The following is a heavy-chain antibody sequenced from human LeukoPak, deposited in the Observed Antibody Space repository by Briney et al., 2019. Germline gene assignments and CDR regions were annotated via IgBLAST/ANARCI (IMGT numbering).Heavy chain of an antibody. CDR1: GFTFSSYS. J-gene: IGHJ6*02. V-gene: IGHV3-21*01. CDR2: ISSSSSYI. Sequence: GGSLRLSCAASGFTFSSYSMNWVRQAPGKWLEWVSSISSSSSYIYYADSVKGRFTISRDNAKNSLYLQMNSLRAEDTAVYYCARDLPSTRPPYYYGMGVWGQGTTVTVSS. CDR3: ARDLPSTRPPYYYGMGV. D-gene: IGHD6-6*01.